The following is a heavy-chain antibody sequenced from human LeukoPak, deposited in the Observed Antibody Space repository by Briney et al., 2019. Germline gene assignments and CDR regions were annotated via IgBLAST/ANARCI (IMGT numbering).Heavy chain of an antibody. D-gene: IGHD2-2*01. CDR1: GGSISSGSYY. Sequence: PSETLSLTCTASGGSISSGSYYWSWIRQPARKGLEWIGRIYTSGSTNYNPSLKSRVTISVDTSKNQFSLKLSSVTAADTAVYYCARSPAVYCSSTSCYPPSWFDPWGQGTLVTVSS. J-gene: IGHJ5*02. V-gene: IGHV4-61*02. CDR3: ARSPAVYCSSTSCYPPSWFDP. CDR2: IYTSGST.